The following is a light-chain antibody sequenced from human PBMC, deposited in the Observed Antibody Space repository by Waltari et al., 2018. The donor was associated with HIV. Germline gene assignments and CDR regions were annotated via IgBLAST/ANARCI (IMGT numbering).Light chain of an antibody. Sequence: QSALTQPASVSGSPGQSLTITCTGTTRNIGFFNLVSWYQQYPGKAPQLIIYGVTSRPPGVSNLFSGYKSGNTASLTISGLQTDDEAEYYCNSYSSDDTVVFGGGTKLTVL. CDR3: NSYSSDDTVV. V-gene: IGLV2-14*01. J-gene: IGLJ2*01. CDR1: TRNIGFFNL. CDR2: GVT.